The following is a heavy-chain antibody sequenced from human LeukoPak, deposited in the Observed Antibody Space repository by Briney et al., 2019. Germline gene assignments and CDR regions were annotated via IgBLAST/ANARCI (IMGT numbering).Heavy chain of an antibody. J-gene: IGHJ4*02. CDR2: ISYDGSNK. CDR1: GFTFSSFA. Sequence: PGRSLRLSCAASGFTFSSFAMHWVRQAPGKGLEWVAFISYDGSNKYYADSVKSRFTISRDNSKNTLYLLLNSLRVEDTAVYYCARAAYASSPDYWGQGTLVTVSS. V-gene: IGHV3-30-3*01. D-gene: IGHD2-2*01. CDR3: ARAAYASSPDY.